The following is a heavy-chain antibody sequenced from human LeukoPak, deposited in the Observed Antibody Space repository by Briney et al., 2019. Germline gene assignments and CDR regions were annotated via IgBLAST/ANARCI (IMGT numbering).Heavy chain of an antibody. CDR2: ISGSGGGT. V-gene: IGHV3-23*01. CDR3: AKWGQLELNYYSYGMDV. Sequence: GGSLRLSCAASGFTFSSYARSWVRQAPGKGLEWVSDISGSGGGTYYADSVKGRFTISRDNSKNTLYLQMNSLRAEDTAVYYCAKWGQLELNYYSYGMDVWGQGTTVTVSS. CDR1: GFTFSSYA. D-gene: IGHD1-7*01. J-gene: IGHJ6*02.